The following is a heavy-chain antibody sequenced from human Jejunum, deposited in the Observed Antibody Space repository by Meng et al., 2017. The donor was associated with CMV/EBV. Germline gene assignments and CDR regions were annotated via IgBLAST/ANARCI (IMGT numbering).Heavy chain of an antibody. Sequence: TFNIYSMNWVRQAPGKGLEWVSGIAWNGLILGYADSVKGRFKISRENAKNSLYLHMNSLRAEDTALYYCARDVQLYYNHFYGMDVWGQGTTVTVSS. D-gene: IGHD3-10*01. CDR3: ARDVQLYYNHFYGMDV. CDR1: TFNIYS. J-gene: IGHJ6*02. CDR2: IAWNGLIL. V-gene: IGHV3-9*01.